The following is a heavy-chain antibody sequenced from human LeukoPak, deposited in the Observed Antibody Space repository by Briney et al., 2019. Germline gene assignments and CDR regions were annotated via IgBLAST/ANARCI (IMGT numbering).Heavy chain of an antibody. Sequence: PGGSLRLSCAASGFTFSSYGMSWVRQAPGKGLEWVSAISGSGGSTYYADSVKGRFTISRDNSKNTLYLQMNSLRAEDTALYYCARGGLRWLQFFDYWGQGTLVTVSS. J-gene: IGHJ4*02. V-gene: IGHV3-23*01. CDR3: ARGGLRWLQFFDY. D-gene: IGHD5-24*01. CDR2: ISGSGGST. CDR1: GFTFSSYG.